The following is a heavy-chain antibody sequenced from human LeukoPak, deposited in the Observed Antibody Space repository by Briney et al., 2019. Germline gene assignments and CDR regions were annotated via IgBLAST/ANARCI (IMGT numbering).Heavy chain of an antibody. Sequence: PSETLSLTCTVSGGSISSSSYYWGWIRQPPGKGLEWIGSIYYSGSTYYNPSLKSRVTISVDTSKNQFSLKLSSVTAADTAVYYCAGDPHNWNYPIDYWGQGTLVTVSS. D-gene: IGHD1-7*01. CDR3: AGDPHNWNYPIDY. CDR2: IYYSGST. CDR1: GGSISSSSYY. J-gene: IGHJ4*02. V-gene: IGHV4-39*02.